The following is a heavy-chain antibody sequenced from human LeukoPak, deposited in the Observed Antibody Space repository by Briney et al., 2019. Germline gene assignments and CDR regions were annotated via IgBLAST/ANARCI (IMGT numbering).Heavy chain of an antibody. CDR2: IYYSGST. V-gene: IGHV4-30-4*08. J-gene: IGHJ4*02. CDR1: GGSISSGDYY. Sequence: SETPSLTCTVSGGSISSGDYYWSWIRQPPGKGLEWIGYIYYSGSTYYNPSLKSRVTISVDTSKNQFSLKLSSVTAADTAVYYCARVTGYSSSWYSVDYWGQGTLVTVSS. CDR3: ARVTGYSSSWYSVDY. D-gene: IGHD6-13*01.